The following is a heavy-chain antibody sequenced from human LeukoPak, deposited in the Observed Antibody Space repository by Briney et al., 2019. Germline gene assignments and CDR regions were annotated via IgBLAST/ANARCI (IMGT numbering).Heavy chain of an antibody. Sequence: ASVKVSCKASGYTFTSYGISWVRQAPGQGLEWMGWLSAYNGNTHYAQRLQGRVTMTTDTSTSTVYMELRSLRSDDTAVYHCVREVDFHFDYWGQGTLVTVSS. D-gene: IGHD2-15*01. CDR2: LSAYNGNT. CDR1: GYTFTSYG. J-gene: IGHJ4*02. CDR3: VREVDFHFDY. V-gene: IGHV1-18*01.